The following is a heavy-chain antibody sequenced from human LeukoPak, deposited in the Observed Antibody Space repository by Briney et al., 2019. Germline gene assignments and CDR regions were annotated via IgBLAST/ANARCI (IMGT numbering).Heavy chain of an antibody. D-gene: IGHD4-17*01. V-gene: IGHV4-39*01. CDR3: ARLSTVTTLHAFDI. CDR1: GGSISSSSYY. CDR2: IYYSGST. J-gene: IGHJ3*02. Sequence: PSETLSLTCTVSGGSISSSSYYSGWIRQPPGKGLEWIGSIYYSGSTYYNPSLKSRVTISVDTSKNQFSLKLSSVTAADTAVYYCARLSTVTTLHAFDIWGQGTMVTVSS.